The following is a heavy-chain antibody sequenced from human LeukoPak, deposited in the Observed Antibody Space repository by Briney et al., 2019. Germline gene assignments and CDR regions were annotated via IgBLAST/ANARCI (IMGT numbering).Heavy chain of an antibody. CDR3: ARVSPDDAFDI. CDR2: INIASNT. V-gene: IGHV3-53*01. J-gene: IGHJ3*02. CDR1: GFTFSNYS. Sequence: GGSLRLSCAASGFTFSNYSMSWVRQAPGKGLEWVSLINIASNTYYADSVKGRFTISRDNSKNTLYLQTNTLRADDTAVYYCARVSPDDAFDIWGPGTMVTVSS.